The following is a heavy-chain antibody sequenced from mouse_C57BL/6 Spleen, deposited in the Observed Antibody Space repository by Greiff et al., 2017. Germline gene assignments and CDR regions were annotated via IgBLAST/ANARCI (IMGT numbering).Heavy chain of an antibody. V-gene: IGHV2-9*01. J-gene: IGHJ4*01. CDR1: GFSLTSYG. D-gene: IGHD2-4*01. CDR2: IWGGGST. Sequence: QVQLKESGPGLVAPSQSLSITCTVSGFSLTSYGVDWVRQTPGKGLEWLGEIWGGGSTNYNSSLMSRLTIIKDNSKSQVFLKMNSLQTDDTAMYYCAKHDDYDDYAMDYWGQGTSVTVSS. CDR3: AKHDDYDDYAMDY.